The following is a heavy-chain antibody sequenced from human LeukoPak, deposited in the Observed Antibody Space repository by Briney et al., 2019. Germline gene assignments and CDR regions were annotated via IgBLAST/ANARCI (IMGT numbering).Heavy chain of an antibody. Sequence: SETLSLTCTVSGGSISSGSYYWSWIRQPPGKGLEWIGYIYHIGTTDYNPSLKSRVTISVDTSKNQFSLKLSSVTAADTAVNYCASFYHYYDSSGYYWYFDLWGRGTLVTVSS. J-gene: IGHJ2*01. D-gene: IGHD3-22*01. CDR1: GGSISSGSYY. CDR3: ASFYHYYDSSGYYWYFDL. V-gene: IGHV4-30-2*01. CDR2: IYHIGTT.